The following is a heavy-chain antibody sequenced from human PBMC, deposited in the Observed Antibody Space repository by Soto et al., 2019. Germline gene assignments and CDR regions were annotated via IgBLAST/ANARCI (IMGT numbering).Heavy chain of an antibody. V-gene: IGHV1-18*01. CDR3: ARNSDYYDSSCYSTTPYSYGMDV. D-gene: IGHD3-22*01. CDR2: ISAYKGNT. CDR1: GYTFTSYG. J-gene: IGHJ6*02. Sequence: QVQLVQSGAEVKKPGASVKVSCEASGYTFTSYGISWVRQAPGQGLEWMGWISAYKGNTNYAQKLQGRVTMTTDTSTSTSYMKMGRLGSDDRSLYYCARNSDYYDSSCYSTTPYSYGMDVWGQGSTVTFSS.